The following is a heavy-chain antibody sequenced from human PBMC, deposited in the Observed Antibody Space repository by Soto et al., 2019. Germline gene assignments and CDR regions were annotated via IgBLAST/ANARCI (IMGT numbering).Heavy chain of an antibody. Sequence: KPSETLSLTCTFSGSSIIGYYWTWIRQSPERGLEWIGYIHYSGSANYNPSLNSRLTMSVDRSKSQFSMKLYLQMNSLRAEDTAVYYCARAGPGSGGYYVPFDYWGQGTLVTVSS. CDR1: GSSIIGYY. CDR2: IHYSGSA. CDR3: ARAGPGSGGYYVPFDY. D-gene: IGHD3-10*01. V-gene: IGHV4-59*01. J-gene: IGHJ4*02.